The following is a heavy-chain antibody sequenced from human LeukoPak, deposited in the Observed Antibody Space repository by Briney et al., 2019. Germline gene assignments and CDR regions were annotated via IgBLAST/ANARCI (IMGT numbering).Heavy chain of an antibody. CDR2: IKQDGSEK. CDR3: ARFYGSGSYFDAYYFDY. J-gene: IGHJ4*02. CDR1: GFTFSSYW. V-gene: IGHV3-7*01. D-gene: IGHD3-10*01. Sequence: GGSLRLSCAASGFTFSSYWMSWVRQAPGKGLEWVANIKQDGSEKYYVDTVKGRFTISRDNAKNSLYLQMNSLRAEDTAGYYCARFYGSGSYFDAYYFDYWGQGTLVTVSS.